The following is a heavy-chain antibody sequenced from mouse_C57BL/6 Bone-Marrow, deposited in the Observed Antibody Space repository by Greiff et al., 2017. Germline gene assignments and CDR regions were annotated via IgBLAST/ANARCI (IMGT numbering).Heavy chain of an antibody. Sequence: EVQRVESGGGLVQPGGSLKLSCAASGFTFSDYGMAWVRQAPRQGPEWVAFISNLAYSIYYADTVTGRFTISRENAKNTLYLEMSSLRSEDTAMYYCARETLDYWGQGTTLTVAS. V-gene: IGHV5-15*01. CDR2: ISNLAYSI. CDR1: GFTFSDYG. CDR3: ARETLDY. J-gene: IGHJ2*01.